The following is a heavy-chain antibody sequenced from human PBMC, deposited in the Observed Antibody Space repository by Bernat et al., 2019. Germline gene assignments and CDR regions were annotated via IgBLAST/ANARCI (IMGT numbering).Heavy chain of an antibody. CDR1: GFTFSSYE. CDR2: ISSSGSTI. D-gene: IGHD6-19*01. Sequence: EVQLVESGGGLVQPGGSLRLSCAASGFTFSSYEMNWVRQAPGKGLEWVSYISSSGSTIYYADSVKGRFTISRDNAKNSLYLQMNSLRAEDTAVYYCARVYSSGWYGVAFDIWGQGTMVTVSS. CDR3: ARVYSSGWYGVAFDI. V-gene: IGHV3-48*03. J-gene: IGHJ3*02.